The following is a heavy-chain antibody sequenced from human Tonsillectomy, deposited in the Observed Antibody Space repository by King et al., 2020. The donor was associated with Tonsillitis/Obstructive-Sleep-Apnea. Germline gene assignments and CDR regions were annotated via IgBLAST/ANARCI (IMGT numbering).Heavy chain of an antibody. Sequence: VQLVESGGGLVQPGGSLRLSCAASGFTFSSYAMSLVRQAPGKGLEWVSTITGSGDSTYYADSVKGRFTISRDNSKNTLYLQMNSLRAEDTAVYFCAKYQQLVSFDYWGQGTLVTVSS. CDR3: AKYQQLVSFDY. CDR2: ITGSGDST. CDR1: GFTFSSYA. D-gene: IGHD6-13*01. V-gene: IGHV3-23*04. J-gene: IGHJ4*02.